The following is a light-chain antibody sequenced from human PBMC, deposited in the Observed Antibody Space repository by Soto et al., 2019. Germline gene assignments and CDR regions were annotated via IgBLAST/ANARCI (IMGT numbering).Light chain of an antibody. V-gene: IGKV1-39*01. CDR1: QSISSY. CDR3: QQYYSYPPV. J-gene: IGKJ1*01. Sequence: DIQMTQSPSSLSASVGDRVTITCRASQSISSYLNWYQQKPGKAPKLLIYDASSLESGVPSRFSGSGSGTDFTLTISCLQSEDFATYYCQQYYSYPPVFGQGTKVDIK. CDR2: DAS.